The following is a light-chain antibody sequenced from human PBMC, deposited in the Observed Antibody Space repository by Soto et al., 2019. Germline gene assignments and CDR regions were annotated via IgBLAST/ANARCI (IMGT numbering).Light chain of an antibody. V-gene: IGKV3-20*01. J-gene: IGKJ1*01. CDR3: QDYCISGT. CDR1: QSVSNNY. CDR2: GAT. Sequence: DIELTQSPCSLSSSAGDRATLSCRASQSVSNNYLAWYQQTPGQAPRLLIDGATIKAAGIPDMFSGSAAGTVFTLTISMLEPEDSAVYCWQDYCISGTFGQGTKVDIK.